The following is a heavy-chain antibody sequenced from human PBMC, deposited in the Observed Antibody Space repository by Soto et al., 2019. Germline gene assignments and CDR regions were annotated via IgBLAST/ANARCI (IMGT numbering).Heavy chain of an antibody. J-gene: IGHJ4*02. CDR3: ARDGVVPTMD. CDR2: INPKSGGT. Sequence: QVQMVQSGAEVKKPGASVKVSCKASGNSFTGYYVHWVRQAPGQGLEWMGWINPKSGGTNYAQKFQGRGTMTRDTSINTAYMELSSLRSDDTAVYFCARDGVVPTMDWGQGTLVTVSS. D-gene: IGHD5-12*01. V-gene: IGHV1-2*02. CDR1: GNSFTGYY.